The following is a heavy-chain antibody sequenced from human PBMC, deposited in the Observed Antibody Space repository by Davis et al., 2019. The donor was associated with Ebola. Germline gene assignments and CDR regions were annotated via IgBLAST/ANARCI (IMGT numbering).Heavy chain of an antibody. D-gene: IGHD2-2*01. CDR1: GGSFSGYY. Sequence: PSETLSLTCAVYGGSFSGYYWSWIRQPPGKGLEWFGEINHSGSTNYNPSLKSRVTISVDTSKNQFSLKLSSVTAADTAVYYCARGYCSSTSCPATYYYGMDVWGQGTTVTVSS. J-gene: IGHJ6*02. CDR2: INHSGST. CDR3: ARGYCSSTSCPATYYYGMDV. V-gene: IGHV4-34*01.